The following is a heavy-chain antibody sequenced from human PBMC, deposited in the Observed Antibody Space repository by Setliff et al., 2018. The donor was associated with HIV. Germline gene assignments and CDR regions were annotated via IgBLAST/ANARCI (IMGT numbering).Heavy chain of an antibody. V-gene: IGHV1-58*02. J-gene: IGHJ6*03. CDR2: IVVGSSNT. Sequence: SVKVSCKASGFIFTSSAMQWVRQARGQRLEWIGWIVVGSSNTNYAQKFQDRVTITRDASTSTAYMELSSLKSEDTAVYYCAASVGKEGYYYYYMDVWGKGTSVT. D-gene: IGHD2-15*01. CDR1: GFIFTSSA. CDR3: AASVGKEGYYYYYMDV.